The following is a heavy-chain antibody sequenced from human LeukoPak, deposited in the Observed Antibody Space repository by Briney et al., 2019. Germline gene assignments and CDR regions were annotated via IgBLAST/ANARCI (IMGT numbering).Heavy chain of an antibody. Sequence: PGGSLRLSCAASGFTFSRYGMHWVRQAPGKGLEWVAVVSFEGSNKYYADSVKGRFSISRDNSKNTLSLQMNSLRAEDTAVYYCVKDMGYYYGSGSYPPENDYWGQGTLVTVSS. CDR3: VKDMGYYYGSGSYPPENDY. J-gene: IGHJ4*02. V-gene: IGHV3-30*18. CDR1: GFTFSRYG. D-gene: IGHD3-10*01. CDR2: VSFEGSNK.